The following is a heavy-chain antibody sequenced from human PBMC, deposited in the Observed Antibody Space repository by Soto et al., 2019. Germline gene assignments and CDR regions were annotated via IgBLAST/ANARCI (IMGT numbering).Heavy chain of an antibody. CDR2: ISSTGSTK. V-gene: IGHV3-48*03. Sequence: PGGSLRLSCATSGFTFSGYEMNWVRLAPGKGLEWISYISSTGSTKHYADSVTGRFTISRDNAKNSLSLQMNSLRVEDTAVYYCARDGGGWGRGTLVTVSS. J-gene: IGHJ4*02. CDR3: ARDGGG. D-gene: IGHD3-16*01. CDR1: GFTFSGYE.